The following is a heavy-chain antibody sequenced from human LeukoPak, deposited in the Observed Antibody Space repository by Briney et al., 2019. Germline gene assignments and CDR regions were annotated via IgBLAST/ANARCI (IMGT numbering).Heavy chain of an antibody. CDR1: GGPISSSSYY. CDR2: VSPGGYT. Sequence: SETLSLTCTVSGGPISSSSYYWGWIRQSPEKGLEWIGEVSPGGYTTYNPALGSRVIISEDTSENQLSLNVTSVTAADTALYNCARIRCGRGQARCYNHWAQGSLVTVSS. D-gene: IGHD2-21*01. CDR3: ARIRCGRGQARCYNH. V-gene: IGHV4-39*07. J-gene: IGHJ5*02.